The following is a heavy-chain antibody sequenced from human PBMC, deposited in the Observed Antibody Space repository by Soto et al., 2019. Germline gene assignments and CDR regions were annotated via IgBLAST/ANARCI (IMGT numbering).Heavy chain of an antibody. CDR1: GGSISSYY. CDR3: ARDRWGEDGSGSYSLDY. Sequence: QVQLQESGPGLVKPSETLSLTCTVSGGSISSYYWSWIRQPPGKGLEWIGYSYYSGSTNYNPSLKSRVTISEDTSKNQFSLKLSSVTAADTAVYYCARDRWGEDGSGSYSLDYWGQGTLVTVSS. D-gene: IGHD3-10*01. J-gene: IGHJ4*02. V-gene: IGHV4-59*01. CDR2: SYYSGST.